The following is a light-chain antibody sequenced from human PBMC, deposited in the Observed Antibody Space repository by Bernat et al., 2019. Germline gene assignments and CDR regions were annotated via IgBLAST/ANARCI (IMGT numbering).Light chain of an antibody. J-gene: IGLJ1*01. CDR1: SSDIGSYNY. CDR2: AVA. CDR3: SSYTRSATYV. V-gene: IGLV2-14*03. Sequence: QSALTQPASVSGSPGQSITISCIGTSSDIGSYNYVSWYQQHPGKAPNLLIYAVAKRPSGVSNRFSASKSGNTASLTISGLQAEDESDYYCSSYTRSATYVFGTGTKVTVL.